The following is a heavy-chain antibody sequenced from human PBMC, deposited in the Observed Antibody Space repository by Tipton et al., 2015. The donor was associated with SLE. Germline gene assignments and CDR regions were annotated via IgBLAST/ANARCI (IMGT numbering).Heavy chain of an antibody. Sequence: TLSLTCAVYGGSFSGYYWSWIRQPLGKGLEWIGEINHSGSTNYNPSLKSRVTISVDTSKNQFSLKLSSVTAADTAVYYCARTRGDNSSTFDYWGQGTLVTVSS. D-gene: IGHD6-13*01. V-gene: IGHV4-34*01. CDR2: INHSGST. CDR1: GGSFSGYY. J-gene: IGHJ4*02. CDR3: ARTRGDNSSTFDY.